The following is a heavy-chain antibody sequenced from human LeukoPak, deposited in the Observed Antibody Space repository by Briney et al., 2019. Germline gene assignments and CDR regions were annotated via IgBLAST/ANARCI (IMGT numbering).Heavy chain of an antibody. V-gene: IGHV1-18*01. J-gene: IGHJ4*02. Sequence: GASVKVSCKASGYTFTSYGISWVRQAPGQGLEWMGWISAYNGNTNYAQKLQGRVTMTTDTSTSTAYMELRSLRSDDTAVYYCARIGYCSSTSCYIDTYWGQGTLVTVSS. CDR2: ISAYNGNT. CDR3: ARIGYCSSTSCYIDTY. CDR1: GYTFTSYG. D-gene: IGHD2-2*02.